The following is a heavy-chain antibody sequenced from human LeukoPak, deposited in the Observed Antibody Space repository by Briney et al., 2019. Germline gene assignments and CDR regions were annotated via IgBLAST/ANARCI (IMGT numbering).Heavy chain of an antibody. Sequence: SETLSLTCAVYGGSFSAYYWSWIRQPPGKGLEWIGEINHSGSTNYNPSLKSRVTISVDTSKNQFSLKLSSVTAADTAVYYCARRRIAVAGTGLLDYWGQGTLVTVSS. CDR1: GGSFSAYY. V-gene: IGHV4-34*01. J-gene: IGHJ4*02. CDR3: ARRRIAVAGTGLLDY. CDR2: INHSGST. D-gene: IGHD6-19*01.